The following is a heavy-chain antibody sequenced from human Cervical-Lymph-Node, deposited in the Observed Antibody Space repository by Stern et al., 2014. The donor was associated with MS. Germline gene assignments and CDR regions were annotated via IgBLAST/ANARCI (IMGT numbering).Heavy chain of an antibody. CDR3: ARDTSSPERSDW. V-gene: IGHV3-53*01. J-gene: IGHJ4*02. Sequence: EVQLVESGGGVIQPGGSLRLSCTASGFTVSRDYMTWVRQAPGKGLEWVSLTTNGGSTFYTDSVTGRFTISRDDSKNTVYLHMTSLRAEDTAMYYCARDTSSPERSDWWGQGTLVTVSS. CDR2: TTNGGST. CDR1: GFTVSRDY. D-gene: IGHD1-1*01.